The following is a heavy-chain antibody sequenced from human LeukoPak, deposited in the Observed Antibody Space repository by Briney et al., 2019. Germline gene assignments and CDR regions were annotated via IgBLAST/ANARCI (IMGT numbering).Heavy chain of an antibody. CDR2: ISGSGGST. V-gene: IGHV3-23*01. CDR3: AKDPDYGAAFDI. J-gene: IGHJ3*02. Sequence: GGSLRLSCAASGFTFSNYAMMWLRQAPGKGPEWVSAISGSGGSTYYADSVKGRFTISRDNSKNTLYLQMNSLRAEDTAVYYCAKDPDYGAAFDIWGQGTMVTVSS. D-gene: IGHD4-17*01. CDR1: GFTFSNYA.